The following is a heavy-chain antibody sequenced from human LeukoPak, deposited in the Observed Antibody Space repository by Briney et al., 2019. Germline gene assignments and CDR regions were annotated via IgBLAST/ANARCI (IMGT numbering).Heavy chain of an antibody. CDR3: AKQFCSSTSCYVPHNLFDY. V-gene: IGHV3-23*01. J-gene: IGHJ4*02. CDR1: GFTFSSYA. D-gene: IGHD2-2*01. Sequence: GGSLRLSCAASGFTFSSYAMSWVRQAPGKGLEWVSAISGSGGSTYYADSVKGRFTISRDNSKNTLYLQMNSLRAEDTAVYYCAKQFCSSTSCYVPHNLFDYWGQGTLVTVSS. CDR2: ISGSGGST.